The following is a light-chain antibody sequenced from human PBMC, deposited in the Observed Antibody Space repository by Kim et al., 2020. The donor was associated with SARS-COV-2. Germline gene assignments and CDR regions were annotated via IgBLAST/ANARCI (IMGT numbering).Light chain of an antibody. CDR3: QQYGTSPTA. CDR1: QSVSDGR. CDR2: ASS. V-gene: IGKV3-20*01. J-gene: IGKJ2*01. Sequence: WSRGGRGTLSLRASQSVSDGRLAWSQQRPGQAPRLLIYASSTRVTAIPDRFSGSGSGTDFTLTIHRLEPEDFAVYYCQQYGTSPTAFGTGNKLEI.